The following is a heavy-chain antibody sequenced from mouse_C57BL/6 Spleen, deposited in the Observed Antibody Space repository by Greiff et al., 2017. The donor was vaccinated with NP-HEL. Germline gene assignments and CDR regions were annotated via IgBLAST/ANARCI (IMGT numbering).Heavy chain of an antibody. J-gene: IGHJ3*01. CDR2: ISYSGST. CDR3: ARYGNFRGFAY. D-gene: IGHD2-1*01. Sequence: EVQRVESGPGMVKPSQSLSLTCTVTGYSITSGYDWHWIRHFPGNKLEWMGYISYSGSTNYNPSLKSRISITHDTSKNHFFLKLNSVTTEDTATYYCARYGNFRGFAYWGQGTLVTVSA. V-gene: IGHV3-1*01. CDR1: GYSITSGYD.